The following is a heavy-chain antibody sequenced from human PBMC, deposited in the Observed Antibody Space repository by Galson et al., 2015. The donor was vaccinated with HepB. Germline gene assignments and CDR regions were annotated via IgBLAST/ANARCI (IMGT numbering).Heavy chain of an antibody. V-gene: IGHV4-59*01. J-gene: IGHJ4*02. CDR2: IYYSGST. CDR3: ARVPLTPPNYFDY. D-gene: IGHD4-23*01. Sequence: TVSGGSISSYYWSWIRQPPGKGLEWIGYIYYSGSTNYNPSLKSRVTISVDTSKNQFSLKLSSVTAADTAVYYCARVPLTPPNYFDYWGQGTLVTVSS. CDR1: GGSISSYY.